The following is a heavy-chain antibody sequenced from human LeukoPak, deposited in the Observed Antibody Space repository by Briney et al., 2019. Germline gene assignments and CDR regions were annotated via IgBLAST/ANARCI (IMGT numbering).Heavy chain of an antibody. Sequence: GGSLRLSCAASGFTVSSNYMSWVRQAPGKGLEWVSIIYSGGSTFYADSVKGRFTISRDNSKNTLYLQMNSLRAEDTAVYYCARLQDIVTFDYWGQGTLVTVSS. J-gene: IGHJ4*02. V-gene: IGHV3-53*01. D-gene: IGHD2-15*01. CDR2: IYSGGST. CDR1: GFTVSSNY. CDR3: ARLQDIVTFDY.